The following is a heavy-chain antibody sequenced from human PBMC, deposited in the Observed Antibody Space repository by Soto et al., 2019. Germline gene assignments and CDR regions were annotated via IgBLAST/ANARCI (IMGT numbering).Heavy chain of an antibody. CDR2: INPSSGAT. CDR1: GYNFVAYY. CDR3: AKDRQYGDYGYSFDY. V-gene: IGHV1-2*02. Sequence: ASVKVSCEASGYNFVAYYMHWVRQAPGQGLEWMGWINPSSGATNFAERFQGRVTMTSDTSISTFYMEIKRLNSDDTAVYFCAKDRQYGDYGYSFDYWGQGTLVTVSS. J-gene: IGHJ4*02. D-gene: IGHD2-21*02.